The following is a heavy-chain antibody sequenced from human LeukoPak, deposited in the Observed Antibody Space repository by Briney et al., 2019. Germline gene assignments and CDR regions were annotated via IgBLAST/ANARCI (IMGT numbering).Heavy chain of an antibody. V-gene: IGHV4-38-2*01. CDR3: ARCFINYDSSGNHAFDV. J-gene: IGHJ3*01. Sequence: PSETLSLTCAVSGYSISSGYYWGWIRPPPGKGLEWVGSFYHGDNTYYNPSLKTRVTISVDTSKNQFSLTLSSVTVADTAVYYCARCFINYDSSGNHAFDVWGPGTMVTVSS. CDR1: GYSISSGYY. CDR2: FYHGDNT. D-gene: IGHD3-22*01.